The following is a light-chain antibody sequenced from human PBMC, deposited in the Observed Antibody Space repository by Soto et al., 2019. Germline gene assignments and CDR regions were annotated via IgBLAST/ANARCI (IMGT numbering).Light chain of an antibody. CDR1: ASNIGNNS. CDR2: DDN. V-gene: IGLV1-51*01. J-gene: IGLJ1*01. Sequence: QSVLTQPPSASAAPGQRVTISCSGSASNIGNNSVSWYQQLPGAAPKLLIYDDNNRPSGIPDRFSGSKSGTSATLGITGLQTGDEADYYCGTWDTSLPACVFGPGTKV. CDR3: GTWDTSLPACV.